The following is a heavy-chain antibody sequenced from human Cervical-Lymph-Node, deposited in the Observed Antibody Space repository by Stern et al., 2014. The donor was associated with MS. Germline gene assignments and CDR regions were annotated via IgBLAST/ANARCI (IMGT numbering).Heavy chain of an antibody. CDR1: GFSFTTYT. D-gene: IGHD6-19*01. CDR3: AREASGWYYFDY. CDR2: INAGNGNT. Sequence: SGAEVKKPGASVKVSCKAAGFSFTTYTMHWVRQAPGQRPEWMGWINAGNGNTRYSQKFQGRVTFTGDTAASTAYLSLNSLRSEDTAVYYCAREASGWYYFDYWGQGTLVTVSS. J-gene: IGHJ4*02. V-gene: IGHV1-3*01.